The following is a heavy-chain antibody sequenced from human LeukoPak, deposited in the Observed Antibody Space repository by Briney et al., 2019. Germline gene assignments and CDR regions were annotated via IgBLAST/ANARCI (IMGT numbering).Heavy chain of an antibody. CDR3: AKDLERTYSGWSTIYDA. Sequence: GGSLRLSCAASGFTFSSYALSWVRQVPGKRLEWVSAISSGAGTTGYADSVKGRFTISGVNSRSTIYLQMNSLRADDMAVYYCAKDLERTYSGWSTIYDAWGQGTLVTVSS. J-gene: IGHJ5*02. D-gene: IGHD6-19*01. V-gene: IGHV3-23*01. CDR2: ISSGAGTT. CDR1: GFTFSSYA.